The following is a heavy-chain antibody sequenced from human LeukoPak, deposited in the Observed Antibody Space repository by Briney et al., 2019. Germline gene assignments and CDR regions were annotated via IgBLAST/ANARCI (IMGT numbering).Heavy chain of an antibody. CDR1: GFAVSSNY. Sequence: GGSLRLSCAASGFAVSSNYVSWVRQAPGKGLEWVSVIYSGGSTYYADSVKGRFTISRDNSKNTLYLQMNSLRAEDTAVYYCASGIAARRIFTGFDYWGQGTLVTVSS. J-gene: IGHJ4*02. CDR2: IYSGGST. CDR3: ASGIAARRIFTGFDY. V-gene: IGHV3-53*01. D-gene: IGHD6-6*01.